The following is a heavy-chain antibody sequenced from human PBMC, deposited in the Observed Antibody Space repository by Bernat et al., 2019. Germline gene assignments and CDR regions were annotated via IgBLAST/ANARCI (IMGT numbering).Heavy chain of an antibody. CDR1: GGSFSGYY. Sequence: QVQLQQWGAGLLKPSETLSLPCAVYGGSFSGYYWSWIRQPPGKGLEWIGEINHSGSTNYNPSLKSRVTISVDTSKNHFSLKLISVTAADTAVYYCAREGAGFGEFDDAFDIWGQGTMVTVSS. V-gene: IGHV4-34*01. CDR2: INHSGST. J-gene: IGHJ3*02. D-gene: IGHD3-10*01. CDR3: AREGAGFGEFDDAFDI.